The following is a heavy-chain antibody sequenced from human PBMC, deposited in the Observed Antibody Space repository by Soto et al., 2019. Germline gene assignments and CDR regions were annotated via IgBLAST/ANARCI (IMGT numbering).Heavy chain of an antibody. CDR3: AKDYSSSSFGYYYYDMDV. J-gene: IGHJ6*02. CDR2: ISGSGGST. Sequence: EVQLLESGGGLVQPGGSLRLSCAASGFTFSNYAMSWVRQAPGKGLEWVSGISGSGGSTYYADSVKGRFTISRDNFKKTLYLQQNSLRTEDTAVYYCAKDYSSSSFGYYYYDMDVWGQGTTVTVSS. V-gene: IGHV3-23*01. CDR1: GFTFSNYA. D-gene: IGHD6-6*01.